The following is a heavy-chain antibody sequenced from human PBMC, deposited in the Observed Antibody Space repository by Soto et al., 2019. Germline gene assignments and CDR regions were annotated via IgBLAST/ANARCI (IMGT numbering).Heavy chain of an antibody. J-gene: IGHJ6*02. V-gene: IGHV1-46*01. CDR1: GYTFTSYY. D-gene: IGHD2-15*01. Sequence: ASVKVSCKASGYTFTSYYMHWVRQAPGQGLEWMGIINPSGGSTSYAQKFQGRVTITADKSTSTAYMELSSLRSEDTAVYYCARDPGYCSGGSCYPYYGMDVWGQGTTVTVSS. CDR2: INPSGGST. CDR3: ARDPGYCSGGSCYPYYGMDV.